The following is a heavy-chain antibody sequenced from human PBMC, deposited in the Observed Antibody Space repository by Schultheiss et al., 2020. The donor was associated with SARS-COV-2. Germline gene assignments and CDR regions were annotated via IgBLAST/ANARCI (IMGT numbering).Heavy chain of an antibody. J-gene: IGHJ5*02. D-gene: IGHD3-10*01. Sequence: GGSLRLSCAASGFTFSSYGMHWVRQAPGKGLEWVAVISYDGSNKYYADSVKGRFTISRDNSKNTLYLQMNSLRAEDTAVYYCAARGRGLRGFDPWGQGTLVTVSS. V-gene: IGHV3-30*03. CDR3: AARGRGLRGFDP. CDR2: ISYDGSNK. CDR1: GFTFSSYG.